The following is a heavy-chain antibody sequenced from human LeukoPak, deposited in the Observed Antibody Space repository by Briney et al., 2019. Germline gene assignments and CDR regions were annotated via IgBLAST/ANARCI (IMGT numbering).Heavy chain of an antibody. D-gene: IGHD2-21*02. J-gene: IGHJ4*02. CDR2: ISASGGRT. Sequence: PGGSLRLPCAASGFTSSSYDMGWVRQVPGKGLEWVSSISASGGRTYYADAVKGRFTISRDNSKNTLYLQMNALRAEDTAVYYCAKDGDGDYWGQGTLVTVSS. CDR3: AKDGDGDY. CDR1: GFTSSSYD. V-gene: IGHV3-23*01.